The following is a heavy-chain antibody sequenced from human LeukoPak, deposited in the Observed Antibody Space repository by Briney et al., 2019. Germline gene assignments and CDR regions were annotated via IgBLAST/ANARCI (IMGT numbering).Heavy chain of an antibody. CDR2: ISSSSSYI. CDR3: ARDGYSYGYWFDP. V-gene: IGHV3-21*01. Sequence: GGSLRLSCAASGFTFSSYSMNWVRQSPGKGLEWVSSISSSSSYIYYADSVKGRFTISRDNAKNSLYLQMNSLRVADTAVYYCARDGYSYGYWFDPWGQGTLDTVSS. J-gene: IGHJ5*02. CDR1: GFTFSSYS. D-gene: IGHD5-18*01.